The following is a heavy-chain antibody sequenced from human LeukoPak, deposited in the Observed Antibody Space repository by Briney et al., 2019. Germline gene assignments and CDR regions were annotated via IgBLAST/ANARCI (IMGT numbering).Heavy chain of an antibody. J-gene: IGHJ6*04. V-gene: IGHV3-43D*04. CDR1: GFTFDDYA. D-gene: IGHD6-13*01. Sequence: PGGSLTLSCAVSGFTFDDYAMHWVRHPQGQGLGWVSLISGDGGSTYYADSVKGRFTISRDNSKNSLYLQMNSPRAEDTALYYCAKDMPSAAACTDYYGMDVWGKGTTVSVSS. CDR3: AKDMPSAAACTDYYGMDV. CDR2: ISGDGGST.